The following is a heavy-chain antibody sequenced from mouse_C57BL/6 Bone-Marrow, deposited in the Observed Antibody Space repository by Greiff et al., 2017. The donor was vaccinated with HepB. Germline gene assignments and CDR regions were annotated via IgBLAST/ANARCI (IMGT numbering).Heavy chain of an antibody. Sequence: QVHVKQSGAELARPGASVKLSCKASGYTFTSYGISWVKQRTGQGLEWIGEIYPRSGNTYYNEKFKGKATLTADKSSSTAYMELRSLTSEDSAVYFCARRWFAYWGQGTLVTVSA. V-gene: IGHV1-81*01. CDR2: IYPRSGNT. J-gene: IGHJ3*01. CDR3: ARRWFAY. CDR1: GYTFTSYG.